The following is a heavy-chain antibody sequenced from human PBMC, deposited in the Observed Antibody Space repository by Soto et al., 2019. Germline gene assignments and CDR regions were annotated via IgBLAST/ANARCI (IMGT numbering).Heavy chain of an antibody. CDR3: ARPGSDYYYGMDV. J-gene: IGHJ6*02. CDR1: GYSFTSYW. Sequence: GESLKISCKGSGYSFTSYWIGWVRQMPGKGLEWMGIIYPGDSDTGYSPSFQGQVTISADKSISTAYLQWSSLKASDTAMYYCARPGSDYYYGMDVWGQGTTVTVSS. CDR2: IYPGDSDT. V-gene: IGHV5-51*01.